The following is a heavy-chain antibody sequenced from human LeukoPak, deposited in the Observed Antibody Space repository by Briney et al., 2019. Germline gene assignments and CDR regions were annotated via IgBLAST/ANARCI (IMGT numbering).Heavy chain of an antibody. CDR2: IIPILGIA. J-gene: IGHJ6*02. D-gene: IGHD6-13*01. Sequence: GSSVNVSCKASGGTFSSYAISWVRQAPGQGLEWIGRIIPILGIANYAQKFQCRVTITADKSTSTAYMELSSLSSEDPAVYYCARDRTGYSSSWYYYYGMDVWGQGTTVTVSS. V-gene: IGHV1-69*04. CDR1: GGTFSSYA. CDR3: ARDRTGYSSSWYYYYGMDV.